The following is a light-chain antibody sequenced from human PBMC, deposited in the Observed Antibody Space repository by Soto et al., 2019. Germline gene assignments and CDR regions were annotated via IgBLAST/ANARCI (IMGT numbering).Light chain of an antibody. Sequence: QSALTQPPSASGSPGQAVTISCTGSSSDVGGYNYVSWYQQVPGKAPKLMIYEVTKRPSGVPDRFSGSKSGNTASLTVSGLQAEDEADYYCTSYAGNNGDVFGTGTKLTVL. V-gene: IGLV2-8*01. CDR3: TSYAGNNGDV. CDR2: EVT. CDR1: SSDVGGYNY. J-gene: IGLJ1*01.